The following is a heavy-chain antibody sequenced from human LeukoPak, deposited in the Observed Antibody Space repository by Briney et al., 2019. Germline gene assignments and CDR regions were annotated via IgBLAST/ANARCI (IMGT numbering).Heavy chain of an antibody. J-gene: IGHJ4*02. CDR2: ISSSSSYI. CDR3: ARVVISSGCLKS. D-gene: IGHD6-19*01. Sequence: GGSLRLSCAASGFTFSSYSMNWVRQAPGKGLEWVSSISSSSSYIYYADSVKGRFTISRGNAKNSLYLQMNSLRAEDTAVYYCARVVISSGCLKSWGQGTLVTVSS. CDR1: GFTFSSYS. V-gene: IGHV3-21*01.